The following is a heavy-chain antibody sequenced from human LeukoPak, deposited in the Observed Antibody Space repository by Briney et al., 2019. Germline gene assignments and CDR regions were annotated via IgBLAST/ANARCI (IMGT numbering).Heavy chain of an antibody. CDR1: GFTFSSYA. J-gene: IGHJ4*02. CDR2: ISGSGGST. Sequence: GGSLRLSCAASGFTFSSYAMSWVRQAPGKGLEWVSAISGSGGSTYYADSVKGRFTTSRDNSKNTLYLQMNSLRAEDTAVYYCAKAIPPVLRFLGWLSFDYWGQGTLVTVSS. CDR3: AKAIPPVLRFLGWLSFDY. D-gene: IGHD3-3*01. V-gene: IGHV3-23*01.